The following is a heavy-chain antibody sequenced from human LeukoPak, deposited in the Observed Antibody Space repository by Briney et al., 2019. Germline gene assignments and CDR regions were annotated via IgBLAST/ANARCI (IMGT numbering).Heavy chain of an antibody. J-gene: IGHJ4*02. Sequence: PGGSLRLSCAASGFTFSSYWMHWVRQAPGKGLVWVSRINNDGSSTTYADSVKGRFTISRDNAKNTLYLQMNSLRAEDTAVYYCVRDDSGGQSGIDYWGQGTLVTVSS. D-gene: IGHD3-10*01. CDR2: INNDGSST. CDR1: GFTFSSYW. CDR3: VRDDSGGQSGIDY. V-gene: IGHV3-74*01.